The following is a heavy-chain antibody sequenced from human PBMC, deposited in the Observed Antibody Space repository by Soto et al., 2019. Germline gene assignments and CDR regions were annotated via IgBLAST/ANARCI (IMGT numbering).Heavy chain of an antibody. V-gene: IGHV3-30*04. CDR1: GFSFNTYT. CDR2: ISYDGGYE. D-gene: IGHD5-18*01. J-gene: IGHJ4*02. Sequence: GGSLRLSCAASGFSFNTYTMHWVRQAPGNGLEWVAVISYDGGYENYVDSGKGRFTISRDNSKTTLYLQMNSLRPEDTAVYYCARVRGNTAMVTDDYWGQGTPVTVSS. CDR3: ARVRGNTAMVTDDY.